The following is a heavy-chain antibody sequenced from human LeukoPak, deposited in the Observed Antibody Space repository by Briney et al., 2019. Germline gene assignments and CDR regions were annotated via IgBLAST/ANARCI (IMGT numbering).Heavy chain of an antibody. J-gene: IGHJ3*02. CDR3: ARDLPTPPIVVAAYDAFDI. D-gene: IGHD3-22*01. Sequence: ASVKVSCKASGYTFTSYAMHWVRQAPGQGLEWMGIINPSGGSTSYAQKFQGRVTMTRDTSTSTVYMELSSLRSEDTAVYYCARDLPTPPIVVAAYDAFDIWGQGTMVTVSS. CDR1: GYTFTSYA. V-gene: IGHV1-46*01. CDR2: INPSGGST.